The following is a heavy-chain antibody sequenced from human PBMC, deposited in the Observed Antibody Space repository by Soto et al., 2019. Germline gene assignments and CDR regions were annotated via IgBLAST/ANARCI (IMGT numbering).Heavy chain of an antibody. V-gene: IGHV4-39*01. CDR2: IYHTGNA. D-gene: IGHD3-22*01. CDR3: ARDFFDSSDYTTNWFDP. J-gene: IGHJ5*02. CDR1: GGSISSGGYY. Sequence: PSETLSLTCTVSGGSISSGGYYWAWIRQPPGEGLEWIGSIYHTGNAYYNPSLKSRVTISVDTSKNQFSLKLTSVTAADAALYCCARDFFDSSDYTTNWFDPWGQGTLVTVSS.